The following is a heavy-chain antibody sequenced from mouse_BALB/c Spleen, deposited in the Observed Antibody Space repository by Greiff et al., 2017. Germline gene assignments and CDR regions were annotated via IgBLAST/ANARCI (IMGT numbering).Heavy chain of an antibody. Sequence: EVHLVESGGGLVKPGGSLKLSCAASGFAFSSYDMSWVRQTPEKRLEWVAYISSGGGSTYYPDTVKGRFTISRDNAKNTLYLQMSSLKSEDTAMYYCARHGQVRTYFDVWGAGTTVTVSS. D-gene: IGHD2-14*01. CDR3: ARHGQVRTYFDV. V-gene: IGHV5-12-1*01. CDR2: ISSGGGST. CDR1: GFAFSSYD. J-gene: IGHJ1*01.